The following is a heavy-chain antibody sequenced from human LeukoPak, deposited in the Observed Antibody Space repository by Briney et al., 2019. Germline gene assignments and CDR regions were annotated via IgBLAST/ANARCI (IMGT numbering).Heavy chain of an antibody. CDR1: GFTFSSYS. CDR3: ATQKRSDTAMEQVGAFDI. V-gene: IGHV3-21*01. CDR2: ISSSSSYI. J-gene: IGHJ3*02. D-gene: IGHD5-18*01. Sequence: AGGSLRLSCAASGFTFSSYSMNWVRQAPGKGLEWVSSISSSSSYIYYADSVEGRFTISRDNAKNSLYLQMNSLRAEDTAVYYCATQKRSDTAMEQVGAFDIWGQGTMVTVSS.